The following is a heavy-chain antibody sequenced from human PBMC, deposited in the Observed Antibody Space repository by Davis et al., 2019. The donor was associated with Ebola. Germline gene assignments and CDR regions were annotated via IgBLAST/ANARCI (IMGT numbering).Heavy chain of an antibody. CDR1: GFTFSSYG. Sequence: GGSLRLSCAASGFTFSSYGMHWVRQAPGKGLEWVAVISYDGSNKYYADSVKGRFTISRDNSKNTLYLQMNSLRAEDTAVYYCAKDRTMVRGKRSPDYGMDVWGQGTTVTVSS. CDR2: ISYDGSNK. V-gene: IGHV3-30*18. J-gene: IGHJ6*02. CDR3: AKDRTMVRGKRSPDYGMDV. D-gene: IGHD3-10*01.